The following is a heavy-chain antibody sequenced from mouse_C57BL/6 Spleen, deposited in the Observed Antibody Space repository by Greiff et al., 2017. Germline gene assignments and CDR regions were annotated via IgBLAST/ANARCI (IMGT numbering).Heavy chain of an antibody. CDR3: ARYPDYYGSSGGFAY. CDR1: GYTFTSYW. V-gene: IGHV1-64*01. D-gene: IGHD1-1*01. CDR2: IHPNSGST. J-gene: IGHJ3*01. Sequence: QVQLKQPGAELVKPGASVKLSCKASGYTFTSYWMHWVKQRPGQGLEWIGMIHPNSGSTNYNEKFKSKATLTVDKSSSTAYMQLSSLTSEDSAVYYCARYPDYYGSSGGFAYWGQGTLVTVSA.